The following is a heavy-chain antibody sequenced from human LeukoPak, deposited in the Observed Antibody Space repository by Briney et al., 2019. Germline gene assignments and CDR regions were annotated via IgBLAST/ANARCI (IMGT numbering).Heavy chain of an antibody. CDR2: ISSDSTT. V-gene: IGHV3-48*01. CDR3: ARDQCYAFDI. J-gene: IGHJ3*02. Sequence: GGSLRLSCAAAGFTFSRYSMNWVRQAPGKGLEWISHISSDSTTYYAGSVKGRFTISRDNAKNLLSLQMNSLRAEDTAVYYCARDQCYAFDIWGQGTMVTVSS. CDR1: GFTFSRYS. D-gene: IGHD3-10*02.